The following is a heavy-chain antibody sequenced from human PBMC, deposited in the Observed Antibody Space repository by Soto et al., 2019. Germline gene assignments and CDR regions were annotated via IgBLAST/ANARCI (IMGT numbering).Heavy chain of an antibody. CDR1: GFTFSDNA. V-gene: IGHV3-23*01. D-gene: IGHD6-19*01. CDR3: AKADGEQWLIPHLDN. Sequence: EVQLLESGGGLVQPGGSLRLSCGASGFTFSDNAMTWVRQAPGKGLEWVSSISDDGDSTYYADSVKGRFTISRDNSKNTLFLHLNSLRFEDTARYFCAKADGEQWLIPHLDNWGQGTLVTVS. CDR2: ISDDGDST. J-gene: IGHJ4*02.